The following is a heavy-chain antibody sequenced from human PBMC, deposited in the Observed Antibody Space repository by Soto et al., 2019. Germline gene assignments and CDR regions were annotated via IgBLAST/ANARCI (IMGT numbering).Heavy chain of an antibody. V-gene: IGHV1-69*06. CDR3: AARGDITMVRGVIWYSYYGMDV. Sequence: SVKVSCKASGGTFSSYAISWVRQAPGQGLEWMGGIIPIFGTANYAQKFQGRVTITADKSTSTAYMELSSLRSEDTAVYYCAARGDITMVRGVIWYSYYGMDVLGQGTTVTVSS. CDR1: GGTFSSYA. D-gene: IGHD3-10*01. J-gene: IGHJ6*02. CDR2: IIPIFGTA.